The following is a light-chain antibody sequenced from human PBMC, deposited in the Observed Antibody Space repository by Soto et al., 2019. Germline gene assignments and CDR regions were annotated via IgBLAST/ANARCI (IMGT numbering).Light chain of an antibody. CDR1: QSIWSW. CDR2: KES. V-gene: IGKV1-5*03. CDR3: LQYRTFPGT. Sequence: DIPRTHSPATLSSSIGDIVTISCRASQSIWSWLDWYQQRPGQAPKVLIYKESNLARWGPSRFCGSGSETEFTPAIRSLQPEDLATYYSLQYRTFPGTFGQGTMVEL. J-gene: IGKJ1*01.